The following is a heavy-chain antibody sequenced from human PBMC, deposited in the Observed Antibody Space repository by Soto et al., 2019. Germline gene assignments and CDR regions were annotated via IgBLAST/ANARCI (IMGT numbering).Heavy chain of an antibody. CDR3: ASAPIVGANVWWFDP. Sequence: SVKVSCKASGGTFSSYAISWVRQAPGQGLEWMGGIIPIFGTANYAQKFQDRVTITADESTSTAYMELSSLRSEDTAVYYCASAPIVGANVWWFDPWGQGTLVTVSS. D-gene: IGHD1-26*01. CDR1: GGTFSSYA. V-gene: IGHV1-69*13. CDR2: IIPIFGTA. J-gene: IGHJ5*02.